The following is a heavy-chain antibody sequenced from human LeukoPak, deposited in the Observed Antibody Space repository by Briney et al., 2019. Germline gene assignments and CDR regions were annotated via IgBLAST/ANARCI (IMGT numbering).Heavy chain of an antibody. J-gene: IGHJ5*02. CDR1: GYSFTSYW. CDR3: ARHVGGNWNEGNWFDP. D-gene: IGHD1-1*01. CDR2: IYSGDSDT. V-gene: IGHV5-51*01. Sequence: GESPKISCKGSGYSFTSYWIGWVRQMPGKGLEWMGFIYSGDSDTRYSPSFQGQVTISADKSISTAHLQWSSLKASDTARYYCARHVGGNWNEGNWFDPWGQGTLVTVSS.